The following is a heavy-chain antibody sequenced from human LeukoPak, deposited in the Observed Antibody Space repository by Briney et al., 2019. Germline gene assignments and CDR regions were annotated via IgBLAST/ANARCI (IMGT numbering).Heavy chain of an antibody. Sequence: SETLSPTCAVYGGSFSDYYWNWIRQPPGKGLEWIGEINHSGSINYNPSLKSRVTMSVDTSKNQFSLKLSSVTAADTAVYYCARDPVVPAAIPFDPWGQGTLVTVSS. CDR1: GGSFSDYY. D-gene: IGHD2-2*01. J-gene: IGHJ5*02. V-gene: IGHV4-34*01. CDR3: ARDPVVPAAIPFDP. CDR2: INHSGSI.